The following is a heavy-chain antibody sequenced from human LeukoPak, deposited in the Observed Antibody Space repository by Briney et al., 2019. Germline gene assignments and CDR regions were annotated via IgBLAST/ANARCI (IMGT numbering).Heavy chain of an antibody. CDR1: GYTFTGYY. J-gene: IGHJ6*04. D-gene: IGHD3-9*01. V-gene: IGHV1-2*04. CDR2: INPNSGGT. CDR3: ARAEARYYDILTGYWGIDYYGMDV. Sequence: ASVKVSCKASGYTFTGYYIHWVRQAPGQGLEWMGWINPNSGGTNYAQKFQGWVTMTRDTSISTAYMELSRLRSDDTAVYYCARAEARYYDILTGYWGIDYYGMDVWGKGTTVTVSS.